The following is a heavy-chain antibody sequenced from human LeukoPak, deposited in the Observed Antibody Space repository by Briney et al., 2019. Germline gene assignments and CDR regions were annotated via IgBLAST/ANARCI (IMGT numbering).Heavy chain of an antibody. V-gene: IGHV4-39*01. J-gene: IGHJ4*02. Sequence: PSETLSLTCTVSGDSIRSTSYYWGWIRQPPGKGLEWIGSIYYSGNTYYNPSLKSRVTIAVDTSKNQFSPTLNSVTAADTAVYYCARRKSFYDSSGYFDHWGRGTLVTVS. CDR1: GDSIRSTSYY. D-gene: IGHD3-22*01. CDR3: ARRKSFYDSSGYFDH. CDR2: IYYSGNT.